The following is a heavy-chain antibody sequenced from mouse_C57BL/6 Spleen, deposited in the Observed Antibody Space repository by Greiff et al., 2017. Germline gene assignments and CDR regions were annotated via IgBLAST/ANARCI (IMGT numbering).Heavy chain of an antibody. CDR1: GFTFSSYA. CDR2: ISSGGSYT. Sequence: EVKLVESGGGLVKPGGSLKLSCAASGFTFSSYAMSWVRQTPEKRLEWVATISSGGSYTYYPDSVKGRFTISRDNAKNTLYLLMSSLRSEDTAMYYGAGPGASYYAMDYWGQGTSVTVSS. CDR3: AGPGASYYAMDY. V-gene: IGHV5-9-3*01. J-gene: IGHJ4*01.